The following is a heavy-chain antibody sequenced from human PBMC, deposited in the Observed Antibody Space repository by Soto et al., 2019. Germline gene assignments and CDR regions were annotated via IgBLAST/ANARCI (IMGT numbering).Heavy chain of an antibody. CDR3: ARDGIAAAGKNYYYGMDV. CDR1: GFTFSSYG. D-gene: IGHD6-13*01. V-gene: IGHV3-30*03. CDR2: ISYDGSNK. Sequence: QVQLVESGGGVVQPGRSLRLSCAASGFTFSSYGMHWVRQAPGKGLEWVAVISYDGSNKYYADSVKGRFTISRDNSKNTLYLQMNSLRAEDTAVYYCARDGIAAAGKNYYYGMDVWGQGTTVTVSS. J-gene: IGHJ6*02.